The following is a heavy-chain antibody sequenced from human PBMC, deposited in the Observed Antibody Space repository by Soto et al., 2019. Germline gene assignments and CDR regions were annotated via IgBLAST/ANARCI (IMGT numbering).Heavy chain of an antibody. CDR1: GFTFSSYS. CDR2: ISSSSSTI. CDR3: ARDRLYYDILTGYHGMDV. Sequence: PVGSLRLSCADSGFTFSSYSMNWVRQAPGKGLEWVSYISSSSSTIYYADSVKGRFTISRDNAKNSLYLQMNSLRDEDAAVYYCARDRLYYDILTGYHGMDVWGQGTTVTVSS. J-gene: IGHJ6*02. V-gene: IGHV3-48*02. D-gene: IGHD3-9*01.